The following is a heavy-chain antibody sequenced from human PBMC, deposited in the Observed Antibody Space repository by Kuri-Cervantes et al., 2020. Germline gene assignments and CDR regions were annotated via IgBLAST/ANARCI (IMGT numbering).Heavy chain of an antibody. V-gene: IGHV3-30*18. Sequence: GGSLRLSCAASGFKFSSFGIHWVRQAPGKGLEWVAGISNDGSKKYQADSLKGRFTISRDNSKNTLYLQMNSLRAEDTAVYYCAKAGYCSSTSCYHQHGMDVWGQGTTVTVSS. CDR2: ISNDGSKK. D-gene: IGHD2-2*01. CDR1: GFKFSSFG. CDR3: AKAGYCSSTSCYHQHGMDV. J-gene: IGHJ6*02.